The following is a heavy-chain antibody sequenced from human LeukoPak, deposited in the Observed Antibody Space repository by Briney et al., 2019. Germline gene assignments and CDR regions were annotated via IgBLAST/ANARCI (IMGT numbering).Heavy chain of an antibody. CDR3: ARLRGTSGQIDAFDI. V-gene: IGHV5-51*01. Sequence: GESLQISCKGSGYSFTSYWIGWVRQMPGKGLEWMGIIYPGDSDTRYSPSFQGQVTISADKSISTAYLQWSSLKASDTAMYYCARLRGTSGQIDAFDIWGQGTMVTVSS. J-gene: IGHJ3*02. CDR2: IYPGDSDT. CDR1: GYSFTSYW.